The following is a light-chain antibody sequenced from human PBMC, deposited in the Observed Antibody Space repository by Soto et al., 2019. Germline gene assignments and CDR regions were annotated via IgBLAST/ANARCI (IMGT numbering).Light chain of an antibody. CDR3: KQSNIHKT. CDR1: QSISSW. CDR2: DAS. Sequence: DIQMTQSPSTLSASVGDRVTITCRASQSISSWLAWYQQQPGKAPKLLIYDASSLESGVPSRFSCMGSWTEFTLTISSLHPDDFAPYYCKQSNIHKTVGLGTNVEIK. J-gene: IGKJ1*01. V-gene: IGKV1-5*01.